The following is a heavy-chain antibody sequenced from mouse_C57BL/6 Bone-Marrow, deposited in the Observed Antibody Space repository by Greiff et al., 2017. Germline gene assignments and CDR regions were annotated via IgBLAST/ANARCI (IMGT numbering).Heavy chain of an antibody. J-gene: IGHJ2*01. D-gene: IGHD1-1*01. CDR2: IYPRSGNT. V-gene: IGHV1-81*01. CDR3: ARSRYYGSSFDY. Sequence: VQLQQSGAELARPGASVKLSCKASGYTFTSYGISWVKQRTGQGLEWIGEIYPRSGNTYYNEKFKGKATLTADKSSSTAYMELRSLTSEDSAVSFFARSRYYGSSFDYWGQGTTLTVSS. CDR1: GYTFTSYG.